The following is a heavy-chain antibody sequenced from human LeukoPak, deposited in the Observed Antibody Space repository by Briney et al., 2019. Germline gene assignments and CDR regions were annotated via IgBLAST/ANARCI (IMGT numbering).Heavy chain of an antibody. V-gene: IGHV3-9*01. D-gene: IGHD1-20*01. Sequence: PGGSLRLSCAASGFDFHDYMMHWVRQPPGKGLEWVSEISWNGDTIGYADSVKGRFIISRDNARRSLYLQMNSLRAEDTAVYYCALTITGTTSGGGFDYWGQGTLVTVSS. CDR1: GFDFHDYM. J-gene: IGHJ4*02. CDR3: ALTITGTTSGGGFDY. CDR2: ISWNGDTI.